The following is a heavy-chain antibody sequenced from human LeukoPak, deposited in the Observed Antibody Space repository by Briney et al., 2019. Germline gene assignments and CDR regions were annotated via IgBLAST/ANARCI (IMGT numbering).Heavy chain of an antibody. CDR3: AKDQAYYGSGSQDAFDI. Sequence: AGGSLRLSCAASGFSFSSYWMHWVRQAPGNGLVWVSRINSDGSSTSYADSVKGRFTISRDNSKNTLYLQMNSLRAEDTAVYYCAKDQAYYGSGSQDAFDIWGQGTMVTVSS. D-gene: IGHD3-10*01. J-gene: IGHJ3*02. CDR1: GFSFSSYW. V-gene: IGHV3-74*01. CDR2: INSDGSST.